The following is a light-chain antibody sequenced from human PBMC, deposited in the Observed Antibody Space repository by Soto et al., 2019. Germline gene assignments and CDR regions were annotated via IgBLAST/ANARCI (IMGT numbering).Light chain of an antibody. CDR3: SSYAVTNIFV. CDR1: SSDVGGYNY. V-gene: IGLV2-8*01. Sequence: QSALTQPPSASGSPGQSVTISCTGTSSDVGGYNYVSWYQQHPGKAPKVIIYEVSKRPSGVPDRFSGSKSGSTASLTVSGLQAEDEADDYCSSYAVTNIFVFGTGTPLTVL. J-gene: IGLJ1*01. CDR2: EVS.